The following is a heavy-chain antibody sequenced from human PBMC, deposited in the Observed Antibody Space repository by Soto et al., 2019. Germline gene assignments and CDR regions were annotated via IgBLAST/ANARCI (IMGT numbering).Heavy chain of an antibody. J-gene: IGHJ5*02. CDR1: GDSITNYY. V-gene: IGHV4-59*01. Sequence: QVQLQESGPGLVKPSETLSLTCTVSGDSITNYYWNWIRQPPGKGLEWIGYMSYSGSTYYNPSLNRRVPISIDTSKNQFSLKLSSVTAADTALYYCAKDTSGWRGWFDPWGQGTLVTVSS. CDR2: MSYSGST. CDR3: AKDTSGWRGWFDP. D-gene: IGHD6-19*01.